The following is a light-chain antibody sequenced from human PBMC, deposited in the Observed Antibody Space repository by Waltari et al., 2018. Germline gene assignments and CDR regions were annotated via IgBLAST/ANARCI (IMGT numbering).Light chain of an antibody. CDR2: ANT. CDR1: RSNIGRNT. Sequence: QSVLTQPPSASGTPGQRVTISCSGSRSNIGRNTVNWYRQLPGTAPKLLIYANTQRPSGVPDRFSGSKSGTSASLAISGLQSEDEADYYCAAWDDSLNAGEFGGGTKLTVL. V-gene: IGLV1-44*01. J-gene: IGLJ2*01. CDR3: AAWDDSLNAGE.